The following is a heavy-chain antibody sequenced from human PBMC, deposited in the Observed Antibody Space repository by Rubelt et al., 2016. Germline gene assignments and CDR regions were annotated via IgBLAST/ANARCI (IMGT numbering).Heavy chain of an antibody. D-gene: IGHD3-22*01. CDR3: ARVGSSGYIGAFDI. Sequence: QVQLQESGPGLVKPSQTLSLTCTVSGGSISSGGYYWSWIRQHPGKGLEWIGYIYYSGGTYYNPSLKSLVTISVDTSKTQSSLKLSSVTAADTAVYYCARVGSSGYIGAFDIWGQGTMVTVSS. CDR2: IYYSGGT. J-gene: IGHJ3*02. V-gene: IGHV4-31*01. CDR1: GGSISSGGYY.